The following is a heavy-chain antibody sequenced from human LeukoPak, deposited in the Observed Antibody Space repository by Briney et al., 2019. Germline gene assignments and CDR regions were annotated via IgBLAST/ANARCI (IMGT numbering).Heavy chain of an antibody. D-gene: IGHD1-1*01. V-gene: IGHV3-11*06. CDR2: IGFGSGNT. CDR3: ASDYKPAFDY. Sequence: GGSLRLSCAASGFTFSDYCMNWVRQAPGKGLQWISYIGFGSGNTNYADSVKGRFTISGDKAKNELYLRMNRLRVGVSAVYYCASDYKPAFDYWLQGTLVGVPP. J-gene: IGHJ4*02. CDR1: GFTFSDYC.